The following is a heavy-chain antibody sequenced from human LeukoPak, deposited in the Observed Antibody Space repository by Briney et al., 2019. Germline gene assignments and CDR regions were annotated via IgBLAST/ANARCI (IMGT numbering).Heavy chain of an antibody. CDR3: TTALNFDILTGLYQPIAAFDV. J-gene: IGHJ3*01. D-gene: IGHD3-9*01. Sequence: GGSLRPSCEGSGFSFSSYWMTWVRQSPGKGPEWVANIKQDESERYTVDSVKGRFTISRDNAKNSVYLQMNSLKTEDTGVYYCTTALNFDILTGLYQPIAAFDVWGQGTLVTVSS. CDR1: GFSFSSYW. CDR2: IKQDESER. V-gene: IGHV3-7*03.